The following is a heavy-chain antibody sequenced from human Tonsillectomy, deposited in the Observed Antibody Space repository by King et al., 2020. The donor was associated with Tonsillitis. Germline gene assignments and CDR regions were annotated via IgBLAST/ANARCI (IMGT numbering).Heavy chain of an antibody. J-gene: IGHJ4*02. CDR1: GYTFTSYG. CDR3: ARAKGPGNVLRDFGWSDY. D-gene: IGHD3-9*01. Sequence: VQLVQSGAEVKKPGASVKVSCKASGYTFTSYGISWVRQAPGHGLEWMGYISAYNGNTIYAQNLQGRVTMTTDTSTSTTYMELRSLRSDDTAVYYCARAKGPGNVLRDFGWSDYWGQGTLVTVSS. V-gene: IGHV1-18*01. CDR2: ISAYNGNT.